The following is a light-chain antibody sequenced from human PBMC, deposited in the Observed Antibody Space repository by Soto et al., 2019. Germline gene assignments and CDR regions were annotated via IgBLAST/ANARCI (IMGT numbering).Light chain of an antibody. J-gene: IGKJ1*01. CDR1: QSVSSSY. Sequence: IVLTQSPGTLSLTPGERATLSCRASQSVSSSYLAWYQQKPGQAPRLLIYGASSRATGIPDRFSGSGSETDFTLTIRRLEPEDFAVYYCQQYGSSYPWTFGQGTKVDIK. CDR2: GAS. V-gene: IGKV3-20*01. CDR3: QQYGSSYPWT.